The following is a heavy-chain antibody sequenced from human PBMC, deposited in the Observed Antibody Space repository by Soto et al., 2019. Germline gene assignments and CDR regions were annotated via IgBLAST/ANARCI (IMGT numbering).Heavy chain of an antibody. CDR1: GFTFSDYY. CDR2: ISGSGRTI. D-gene: IGHD6-19*01. J-gene: IGHJ4*02. V-gene: IGHV3-11*01. Sequence: GGSLRLSCAASGFTFSDYYMSWIRQAPGKGLEWVSYISGSGRTISYADSVKGRFTISRDNAKDSLYLQMNSQSVEDTAVYYCARQREHSGWSPFDNWGQGTLVTVSS. CDR3: ARQREHSGWSPFDN.